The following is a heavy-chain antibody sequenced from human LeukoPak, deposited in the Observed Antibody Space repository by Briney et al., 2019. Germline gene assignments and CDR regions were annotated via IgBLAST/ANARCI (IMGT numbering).Heavy chain of an antibody. V-gene: IGHV3-74*01. D-gene: IGHD1-1*01. J-gene: IGHJ6*03. CDR1: GFTFSSYW. Sequence: GGSLRLSCAASGFTFSSYWMHWVRQAPGRGLVWVSRINSDGSSTSYADSVKGRFTISRDNAKNTLYLQMNSLRAEDTAVYYCARDHKVEPYYYYYMDVWGKGTTVTVSS. CDR3: ARDHKVEPYYYYYMDV. CDR2: INSDGSST.